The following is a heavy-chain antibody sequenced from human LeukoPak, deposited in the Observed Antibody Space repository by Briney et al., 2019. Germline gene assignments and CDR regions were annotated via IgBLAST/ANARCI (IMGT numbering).Heavy chain of an antibody. Sequence: SETLSLTCAVYGGSFSGYYWSWIRQPPGKGLEWIGEINHSGSTNYNPSLKSRVTISVDTSKNQFSLKLSSVTAADTAVYYCARGRYSYGPGYANHFDYWGQGTLVTVSS. V-gene: IGHV4-34*01. J-gene: IGHJ4*02. CDR3: ARGRYSYGPGYANHFDY. CDR2: INHSGST. CDR1: GGSFSGYY. D-gene: IGHD5-18*01.